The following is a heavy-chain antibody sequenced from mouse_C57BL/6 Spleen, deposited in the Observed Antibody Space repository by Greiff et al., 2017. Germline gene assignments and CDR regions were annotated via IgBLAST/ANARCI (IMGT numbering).Heavy chain of an antibody. CDR2: IHPNSGST. Sequence: QVQLQQPGAELVKPGASVKLSCKASGYTFTSYWMHWVKQRPGQGLEWIGMIHPNSGSTNYNEKFKSQATLTVDKSSSTAYMQLSSLTSEESAVEYYARPTCYGSPTGDYWGQGTTLTVSA. J-gene: IGHJ2*01. V-gene: IGHV1-64*01. CDR3: ARPTCYGSPTGDY. CDR1: GYTFTSYW. D-gene: IGHD1-1*01.